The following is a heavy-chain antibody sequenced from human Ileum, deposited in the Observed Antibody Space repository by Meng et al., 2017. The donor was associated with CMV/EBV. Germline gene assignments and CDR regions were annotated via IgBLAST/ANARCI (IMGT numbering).Heavy chain of an antibody. CDR1: AFTFSSYA. V-gene: IGHV3-30-3*01. D-gene: IGHD6-6*01. CDR3: ARDSPYSSSYFDY. CDR2: ISYDGSNK. J-gene: IGHJ4*02. Sequence: GGSLRLSCAASAFTFSSYAMHWVRQAPGKGLEWVAVISYDGSNKYYADAAKGRFTISRGNAKNTVYLQMNSLRGEDTAVYYCARDSPYSSSYFDYWGQGPGVTGYS.